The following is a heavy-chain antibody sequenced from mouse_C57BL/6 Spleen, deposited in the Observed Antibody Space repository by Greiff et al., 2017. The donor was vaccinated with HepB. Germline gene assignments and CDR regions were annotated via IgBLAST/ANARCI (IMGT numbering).Heavy chain of an antibody. CDR3: HAPGGEGFAY. Sequence: QVQLQQPGAELVKPGASVKLSCKASGYTFTSYWMHWVKQRPGQGLEWIGMIHPNSGSTNYNEKFKSKATLTVDKSSSTAYMQLSSLTSEDSAVYYCHAPGGEGFAYWGQGTLVTVAA. V-gene: IGHV1-64*01. CDR2: IHPNSGST. CDR1: GYTFTSYW. J-gene: IGHJ3*01.